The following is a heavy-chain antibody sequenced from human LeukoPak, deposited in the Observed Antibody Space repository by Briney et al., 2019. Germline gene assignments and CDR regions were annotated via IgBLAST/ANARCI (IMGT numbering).Heavy chain of an antibody. V-gene: IGHV3-74*01. J-gene: IGHJ3*02. CDR1: GFTFSSYW. CDR2: INSDGSST. CDR3: RGDRQSPSSYDYVWGSYLSI. D-gene: IGHD3-16*02. Sequence: GGSLRLSCAASGFTFSSYWMHWVRQAPGKGLVWVSRINSDGSSTSYADSVKGRFTISRDNAKNTLYLQMNSLRAEDTAVYYCRGDRQSPSSYDYVWGSYLSIWGKGTMVTVSS.